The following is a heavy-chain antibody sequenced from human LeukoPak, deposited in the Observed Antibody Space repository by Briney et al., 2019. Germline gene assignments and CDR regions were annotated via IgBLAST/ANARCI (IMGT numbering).Heavy chain of an antibody. J-gene: IGHJ4*02. CDR3: ARKDIWSGYSSGYL. CDR1: GGSVSTGSYY. CDR2: IHTSGTM. D-gene: IGHD3-3*01. Sequence: KPSETLSLTCTVSGGSVSTGSYYWSWIRQPAGRGLEWIGHIHTSGTMNYNASLKSRVRISVETSRNQFSLKLSSVTAADTAVYYCARKDIWSGYSSGYLWGQGTLVTVSS. V-gene: IGHV4-61*09.